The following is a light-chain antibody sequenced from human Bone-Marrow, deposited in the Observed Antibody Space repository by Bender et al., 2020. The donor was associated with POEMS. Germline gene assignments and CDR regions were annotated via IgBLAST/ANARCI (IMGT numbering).Light chain of an antibody. CDR2: EVN. V-gene: IGLV2-8*01. Sequence: QSALTQPPSASGSPGQSVTISCTGTSNDVGGYNYVSWYRQHPGQAPKLIIYEVNQRPSGVPDRFSGSKSANTASLTVSGLQAEDEADYYCSPYAGSNNFVVFGGGTKLTVL. J-gene: IGLJ2*01. CDR1: SNDVGGYNY. CDR3: SPYAGSNNFVV.